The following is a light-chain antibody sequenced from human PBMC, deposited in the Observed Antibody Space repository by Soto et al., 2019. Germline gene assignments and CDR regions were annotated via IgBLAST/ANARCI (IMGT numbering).Light chain of an antibody. V-gene: IGLV2-14*01. Sequence: QSALTQPASVSGSPGQSITISCTGTSSDVGGYNYVSWYQQHPGKAPKLMIYDVSNRPSGVSNRFSGSKSGNTASLTLSGLQAQDEADYYFSSYTSSSTYVLGTGTKVTVL. CDR1: SSDVGGYNY. CDR3: SSYTSSSTYV. J-gene: IGLJ1*01. CDR2: DVS.